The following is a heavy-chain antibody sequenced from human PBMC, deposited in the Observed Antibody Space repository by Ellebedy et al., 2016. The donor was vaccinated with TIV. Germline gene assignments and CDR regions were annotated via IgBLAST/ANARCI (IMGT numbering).Heavy chain of an antibody. J-gene: IGHJ3*02. CDR3: ARLLNSYGAWAFDI. V-gene: IGHV3-13*05. D-gene: IGHD3-16*01. Sequence: PGGSLRLSCAASGFTFSGYDMHWVRQVTGKGLEWVSAIGTAGDPYYAASVKGRFTISRENVKSSVFLKMNSLTAGDTAVYYCARLLNSYGAWAFDIWGQGTMVIVSS. CDR1: GFTFSGYD. CDR2: IGTAGDP.